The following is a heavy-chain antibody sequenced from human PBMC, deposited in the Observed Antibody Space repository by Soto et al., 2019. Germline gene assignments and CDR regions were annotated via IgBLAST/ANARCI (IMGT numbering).Heavy chain of an antibody. J-gene: IGHJ4*02. V-gene: IGHV4-30-4*01. CDR3: ARAVRGSYYDS. CDR1: GGSISSGDYY. Sequence: QVQLQESGPGLVKPSQTLSLTCTVSGGSISSGDYYWSWIRQPPGKGLEWIGYIFYSGSTYYNPSLKSRLSISVDTSKNQFPLKLSSVTAADTAVYYCARAVRGSYYDSWGQGTLVTVSS. CDR2: IFYSGST. D-gene: IGHD1-26*01.